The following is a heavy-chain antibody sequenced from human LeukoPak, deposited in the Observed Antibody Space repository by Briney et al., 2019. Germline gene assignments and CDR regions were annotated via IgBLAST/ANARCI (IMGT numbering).Heavy chain of an antibody. J-gene: IGHJ4*02. Sequence: GGSLRLSCAASGFTFSSYAMGWVRQAPGKGLEWVSGIFGSGGSTHYADSVKGRFTISRDNSKNTVYLQMNSLRAEDTAVYYCAKTTTGYSSGRFPGWPVDYWGQGTLVTVSS. V-gene: IGHV3-23*01. CDR1: GFTFSSYA. D-gene: IGHD6-19*01. CDR3: AKTTTGYSSGRFPGWPVDY. CDR2: IFGSGGST.